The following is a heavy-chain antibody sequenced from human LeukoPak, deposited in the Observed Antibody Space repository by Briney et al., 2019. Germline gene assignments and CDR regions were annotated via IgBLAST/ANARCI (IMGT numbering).Heavy chain of an antibody. CDR3: AKDAVLLWFGELFTYFDY. V-gene: IGHV3-23*01. CDR1: GFTFSSYA. D-gene: IGHD3-10*01. CDR2: ISGSGGST. Sequence: PGGSLRLSCAASGFTFSSYAMSWVRQAPGKGLEWVSAISGSGGSTYHADSVKGRFTISRDNSKNTLYLQMNSLRAEDTAVYYCAKDAVLLWFGELFTYFDYWGQGTLVTVSS. J-gene: IGHJ4*02.